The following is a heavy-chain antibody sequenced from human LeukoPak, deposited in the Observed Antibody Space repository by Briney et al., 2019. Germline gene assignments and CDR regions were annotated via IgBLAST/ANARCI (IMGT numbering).Heavy chain of an antibody. Sequence: ASVKVSCKASGYTFTSYGISWVRQAPGQGLEWMGWISAYNGNTNYAQKLQGRGTMTTDTSTSTAYMELRSLRSDDTAVYYCASFSEYDSSGYHDAFDIWGQGTMVTVSS. D-gene: IGHD3-22*01. J-gene: IGHJ3*02. CDR1: GYTFTSYG. V-gene: IGHV1-18*01. CDR2: ISAYNGNT. CDR3: ASFSEYDSSGYHDAFDI.